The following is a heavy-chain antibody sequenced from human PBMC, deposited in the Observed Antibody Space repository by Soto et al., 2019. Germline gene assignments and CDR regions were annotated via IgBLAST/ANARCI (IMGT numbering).Heavy chain of an antibody. V-gene: IGHV2-5*02. Sequence: QITLKESGPTLVKPTQTLTLTCSFSGFSLSTSGVGVGWIRQPPEKALEWLALIFWDDDKRYSLSLKSRLNITKDTSKNQVVLTLTNMDSVDTATYYCARILTGTGGHFSYWGQGALVTVSS. CDR2: IFWDDDK. CDR3: ARILTGTGGHFSY. CDR1: GFSLSTSGVG. D-gene: IGHD2-8*02. J-gene: IGHJ4*02.